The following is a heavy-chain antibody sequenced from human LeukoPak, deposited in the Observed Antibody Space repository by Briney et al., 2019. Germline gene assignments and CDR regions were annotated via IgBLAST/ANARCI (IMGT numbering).Heavy chain of an antibody. CDR3: ARVRRGGTNCGGDCSFFDY. Sequence: SQTLSLTCAISGDTVSSNTAAWNWIRQSPSRGLEWLGRTYYRSKWYSDYAVSVKSRITINPDTSKNQFSLQLNSVTPENTAVYYCARVRRGGTNCGGDCSFFDYWGQGTLVTVSS. CDR1: GDTVSSNTAA. J-gene: IGHJ4*02. D-gene: IGHD2-21*02. CDR2: TYYRSKWYS. V-gene: IGHV6-1*01.